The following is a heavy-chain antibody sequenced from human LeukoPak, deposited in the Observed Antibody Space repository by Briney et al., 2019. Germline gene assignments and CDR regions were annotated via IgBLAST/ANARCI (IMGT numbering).Heavy chain of an antibody. CDR2: IYTRGST. V-gene: IGHV4-61*02. D-gene: IGHD3-22*01. J-gene: IGHJ4*02. Sequence: SETLSLTCTVSGGSISSSSYYWSWIRQPAGKGLEWIGRIYTRGSTNYNPSLKSRVTISIDSSKNQFSLKLSSVTAADTAVYYCARDGYYDSSGYRDYWGQGTLVTVSS. CDR1: GGSISSSSYY. CDR3: ARDGYYDSSGYRDY.